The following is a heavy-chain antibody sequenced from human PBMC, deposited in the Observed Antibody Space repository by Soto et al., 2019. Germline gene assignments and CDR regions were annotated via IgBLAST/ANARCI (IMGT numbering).Heavy chain of an antibody. D-gene: IGHD1-1*01. CDR3: AKDIEPTTYYFDY. V-gene: IGHV1-18*01. J-gene: IGHJ4*02. Sequence: GASVKVSCKASGYTFTSYGISWVRQAPGQGLEWMGWISAYNGNTNYAQKLQGRVTMTTDTSTSTAYMELRSLRAEDTALYYCAKDIEPTTYYFDYWGQGTLVTVSS. CDR2: ISAYNGNT. CDR1: GYTFTSYG.